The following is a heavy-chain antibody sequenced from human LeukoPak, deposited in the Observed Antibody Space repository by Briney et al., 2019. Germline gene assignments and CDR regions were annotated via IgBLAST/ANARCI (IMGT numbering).Heavy chain of an antibody. CDR2: IGASGGGT. J-gene: IGHJ4*02. D-gene: IGHD6-19*01. CDR1: GITLSNYG. V-gene: IGHV3-23*01. CDR3: AKDGTGYSSGWY. Sequence: GGSLRLSCAVSGITLSNYGMSWVRQAPGKGLEWVAGIGASGGGTNYADSVKGRFTISRDNSKNTLYLQMNSLRAEDTAVYYCAKDGTGYSSGWYWGQGTLVTVSS.